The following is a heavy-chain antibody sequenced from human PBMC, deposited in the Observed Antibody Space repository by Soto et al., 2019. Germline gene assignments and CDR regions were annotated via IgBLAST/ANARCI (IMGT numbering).Heavy chain of an antibody. D-gene: IGHD5-12*01. CDR3: ARHSLATQPGDY. Sequence: GEYLKISCQASGYSFSPYWIAWVRQRPGKGLDWLGIIYPGDSDTRYSPSFQGQVTISVDNSIDTAYLEWTTLRASDSAMYYCARHSLATQPGDYWGQGTRVTVSS. J-gene: IGHJ4*02. CDR2: IYPGDSDT. V-gene: IGHV5-51*01. CDR1: GYSFSPYW.